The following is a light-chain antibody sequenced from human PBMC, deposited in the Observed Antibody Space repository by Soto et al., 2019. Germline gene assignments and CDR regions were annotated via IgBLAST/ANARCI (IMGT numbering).Light chain of an antibody. V-gene: IGLV2-18*02. CDR2: EVN. J-gene: IGLJ3*02. Sequence: QSALTQPPSVSGSPGQSVTISCTGTSSDVGSYNRLSWYQQPPGTAPKLIMYEVNTRPSGVPDRFSGSKSGSTASLTISGLQAEDEADYFCCSYTSTFSVFGGGTKVTVL. CDR3: CSYTSTFSV. CDR1: SSDVGSYNR.